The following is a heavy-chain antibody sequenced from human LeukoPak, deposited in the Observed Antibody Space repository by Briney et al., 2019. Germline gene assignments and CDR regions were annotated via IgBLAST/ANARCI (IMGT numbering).Heavy chain of an antibody. CDR1: GYSISSGYY. V-gene: IGHV4-38-2*02. D-gene: IGHD3-3*01. CDR2: IYHSGST. J-gene: IGHJ5*02. CDR3: ARERKILLEWLFPSGSWFDP. Sequence: SETLSLTCTVSGYSISSGYYWGWIRQPPGKGLEWIGSIYHSGSTYYNPSLKSRVTISVDTSKNQFSLKLSSVTAADTAVYYCARERKILLEWLFPSGSWFDPWGQGTLVTVSP.